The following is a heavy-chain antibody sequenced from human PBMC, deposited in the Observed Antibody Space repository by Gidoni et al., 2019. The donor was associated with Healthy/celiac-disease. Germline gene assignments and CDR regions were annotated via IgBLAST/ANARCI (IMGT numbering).Heavy chain of an antibody. V-gene: IGHV1-18*01. CDR3: ARDQVSYDYVWGSYRHDAFDI. CDR1: GYTFTSYG. Sequence: QVQLVQSGAEVQKPGASVKVSCKASGYTFTSYGISWWRQAPGQGLEWMGWISAYNGNTNYAQKLQGRVTMTTDTSTSTAYMELRSLRSDDTAVYYCARDQVSYDYVWGSYRHDAFDIWGQGTMVTVSS. D-gene: IGHD3-16*02. CDR2: ISAYNGNT. J-gene: IGHJ3*02.